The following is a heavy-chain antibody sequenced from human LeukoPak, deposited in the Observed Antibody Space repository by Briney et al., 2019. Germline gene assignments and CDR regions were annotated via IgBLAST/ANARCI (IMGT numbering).Heavy chain of an antibody. CDR3: VKGYWGSMVGY. Sequence: GGSLRLSCSASGFTFSSYAMHWVRQAQGKGLEYVSAISSNGGSTYYAVSVKGRFTISRDNSKNTLYLQMGSLRAEDTAVYYCVKGYWGSMVGYWGQGTLVTVSS. CDR1: GFTFSSYA. D-gene: IGHD3-16*01. CDR2: ISSNGGST. V-gene: IGHV3-64D*09. J-gene: IGHJ4*02.